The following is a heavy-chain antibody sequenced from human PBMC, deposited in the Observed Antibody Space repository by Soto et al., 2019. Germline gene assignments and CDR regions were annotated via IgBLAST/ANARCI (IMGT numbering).Heavy chain of an antibody. CDR3: AKDWGYCTNGVCYRGPFDY. Sequence: VQLLESGGGLVQPGGSLRLSCAASGFTFSSYAMSWVRQAPGKGLEWVSAISGSGGSTYYADSVKGRFTISRDNSKNTLYLQMNSLRAEDTAVYYCAKDWGYCTNGVCYRGPFDYWGQGTLVTVSS. D-gene: IGHD2-8*01. CDR2: ISGSGGST. J-gene: IGHJ4*02. V-gene: IGHV3-23*01. CDR1: GFTFSSYA.